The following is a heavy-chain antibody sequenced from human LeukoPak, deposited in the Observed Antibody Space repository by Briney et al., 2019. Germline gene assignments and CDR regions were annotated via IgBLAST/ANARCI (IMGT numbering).Heavy chain of an antibody. CDR1: GYTFSSYY. CDR3: ARGPPGRVYDSSKRGLFDP. D-gene: IGHD3-22*01. CDR2: INPSGGTT. V-gene: IGHV1-46*01. J-gene: IGHJ5*02. Sequence: ASVNVSCKASGYTFSSYYMHWVRQAPGQGLEWMGIINPSGGTTSYAQKFQGRLTMTRDTSTSTVFRELSSLRSEDTAVYYCARGPPGRVYDSSKRGLFDPWGQGTLVTVSS.